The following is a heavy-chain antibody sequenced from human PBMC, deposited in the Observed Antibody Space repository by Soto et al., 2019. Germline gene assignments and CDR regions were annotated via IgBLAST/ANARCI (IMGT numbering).Heavy chain of an antibody. Sequence: QVQLLESGPGLVKPSETLSLTCAVSGGSIDTPNWWSWYRLPPGKGLEWIAEMYPSGSSNRNPSINSRVTISLDTSSNHFSLKLTSLTAADTAIYYCAREGFDHRTDSWGQGIPVTVSS. CDR3: AREGFDHRTDS. CDR1: GGSIDTPNW. V-gene: IGHV4-4*02. CDR2: MYPSGSS. J-gene: IGHJ4*02.